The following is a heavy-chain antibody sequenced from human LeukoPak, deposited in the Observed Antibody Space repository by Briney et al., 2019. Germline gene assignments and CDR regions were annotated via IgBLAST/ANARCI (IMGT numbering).Heavy chain of an antibody. J-gene: IGHJ6*03. CDR2: IKSKTDGGTT. CDR1: GFTFSNAW. D-gene: IGHD6-13*01. CDR3: TTDPQQLDGYYYYMDV. V-gene: IGHV3-15*01. Sequence: GGSLRLSCEASGFTFSNAWMSWVRQAPGKGLEWVGRIKSKTDGGTTDYAAPVKGRFTISRDDSKNTLYLQMNSLKTEDTAVYYCTTDPQQLDGYYYYMDVWGKGTTVTVSS.